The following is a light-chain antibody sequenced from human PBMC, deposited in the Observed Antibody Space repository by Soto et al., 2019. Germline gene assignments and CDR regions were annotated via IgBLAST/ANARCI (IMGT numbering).Light chain of an antibody. CDR3: QHYDNLPSVT. J-gene: IGKJ5*01. V-gene: IGKV1-33*01. CDR2: DAS. Sequence: DIPMSLSPSSLSVSVGDRVTITCQASQGIGNNLNWYQQKPGKAPKLLIYDASNLETGVPSRFSGSGSGTDFTFTISRLQPEDIATYYCQHYDNLPSVTFGQGTRLEIK. CDR1: QGIGNN.